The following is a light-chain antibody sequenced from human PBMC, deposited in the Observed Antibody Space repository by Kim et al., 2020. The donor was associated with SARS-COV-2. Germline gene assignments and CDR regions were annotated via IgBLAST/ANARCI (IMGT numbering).Light chain of an antibody. J-gene: IGKJ4*01. Sequence: LSPAESATLSCRASQSVSNNYLALYQQKPGRAPSLLIYGASNRATGIPDRFGGSGSGSDFTLTISRLEPEDFAVYYCPQYGTSFTFGGGAKVDIK. CDR1: QSVSNNY. CDR2: GAS. CDR3: PQYGTSFT. V-gene: IGKV3-20*01.